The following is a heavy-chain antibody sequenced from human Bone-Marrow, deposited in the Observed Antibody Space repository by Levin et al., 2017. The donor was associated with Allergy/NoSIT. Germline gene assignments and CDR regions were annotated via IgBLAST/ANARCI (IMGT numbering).Heavy chain of an antibody. CDR1: GFTFSSYW. D-gene: IGHD1-26*01. Sequence: GESLKISCAASGFTFSSYWMSWVRQAPGKGLEWVANIKQDGSEKYYVDSVKGRFTISRDNAKSSLYLQMNSLRAEDTAVYYCARLRGGSYGAWYFDLWGRGTLVTVSS. CDR2: IKQDGSEK. CDR3: ARLRGGSYGAWYFDL. J-gene: IGHJ2*01. V-gene: IGHV3-7*01.